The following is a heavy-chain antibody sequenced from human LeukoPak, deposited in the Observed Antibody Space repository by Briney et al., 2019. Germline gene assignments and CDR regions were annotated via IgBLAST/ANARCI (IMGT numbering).Heavy chain of an antibody. V-gene: IGHV3-21*06. CDR1: GFTFNSYS. Sequence: GGSLRLSCAASGFTFNSYSMNWVRQSPGEGLEWVSSISSSSSYIYYADSVKGRFTISRDNAKNSLYLQMNSLRVEDTAVYYCARLGSYSDYWGQGTLVTVSS. J-gene: IGHJ4*02. CDR2: ISSSSSYI. D-gene: IGHD3-10*01. CDR3: ARLGSYSDY.